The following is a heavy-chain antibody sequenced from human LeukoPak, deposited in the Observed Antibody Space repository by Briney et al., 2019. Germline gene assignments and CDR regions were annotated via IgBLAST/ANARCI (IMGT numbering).Heavy chain of an antibody. CDR1: GGSFSGYH. J-gene: IGHJ6*03. CDR3: ARGRHDITMTVVVMTSVSYYLDV. Sequence: PSETLSLTCAVYGGSFSGYHWTWIRQSPGKGLEWIGDINPSGSTYYNPSLKSRLTISVDTSKNQFSLKLRSVTAADTAVYYCARGRHDITMTVVVMTSVSYYLDVWGKGTTVTAS. V-gene: IGHV4-34*01. D-gene: IGHD3-22*01. CDR2: INPSGST.